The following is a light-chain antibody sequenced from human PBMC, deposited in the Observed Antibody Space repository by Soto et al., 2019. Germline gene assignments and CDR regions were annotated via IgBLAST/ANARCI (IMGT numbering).Light chain of an antibody. J-gene: IGKJ4*01. CDR1: QNVPKSY. CDR2: GAS. V-gene: IGKV3-20*01. CDR3: QQYATSPLT. Sequence: EIVLTQSPGTLSLSPGERATLSYRARQNVPKSYLAWYQQKPGQAPRLLVYGASSRATGIPDRFSGSGSGTDFTLTISRLEPEDFAVYYCQQYATSPLTFGGGTRVEIK.